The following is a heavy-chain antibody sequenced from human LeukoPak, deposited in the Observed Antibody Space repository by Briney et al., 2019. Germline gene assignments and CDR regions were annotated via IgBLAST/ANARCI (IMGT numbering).Heavy chain of an antibody. D-gene: IGHD2-2*01. Sequence: GGSLRLSCAASGFTFSSYSMNWVRQAPGKGLEWVSSIRSSSSYIYYADSVKGRFTISRDNAKNSLYLQMNSLRAEDTAVYYCASFGDCSSTSCFSFDYWGQGTLVTVSS. CDR3: ASFGDCSSTSCFSFDY. CDR2: IRSSSSYI. J-gene: IGHJ4*02. CDR1: GFTFSSYS. V-gene: IGHV3-21*01.